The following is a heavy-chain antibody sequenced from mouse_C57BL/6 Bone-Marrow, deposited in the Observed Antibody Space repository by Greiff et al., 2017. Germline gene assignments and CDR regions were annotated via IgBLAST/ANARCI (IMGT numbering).Heavy chain of an antibody. Sequence: QVQLQQSGPELVKPGASVKISCKASGYAFSSSWMNWVKQRPGKGLEWIGRIYPGDGDTNYNGKFKGKATLTADKYSNTAYMQLSSLTSEDSAVSFCAGGTRIIPDYWGQGTTLTVSS. CDR2: IYPGDGDT. V-gene: IGHV1-82*01. CDR1: GYAFSSSW. CDR3: AGGTRIIPDY. D-gene: IGHD1-1*01. J-gene: IGHJ2*01.